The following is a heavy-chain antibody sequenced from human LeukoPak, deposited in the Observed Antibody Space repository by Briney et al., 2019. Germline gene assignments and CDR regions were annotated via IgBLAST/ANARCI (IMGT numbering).Heavy chain of an antibody. V-gene: IGHV1-2*02. J-gene: IGHJ4*02. Sequence: GASVKVSCKASGYIFPDSNIHWVRQAPGQGLEWMGWINPKTGATKYAERFHGRGTMTRDTSISTGYMELSRLTSDDTAVYFCATVERSFDFLLVPLTYWGQGTLVTVSS. D-gene: IGHD3-9*01. CDR3: ATVERSFDFLLVPLTY. CDR2: INPKTGAT. CDR1: GYIFPDSN.